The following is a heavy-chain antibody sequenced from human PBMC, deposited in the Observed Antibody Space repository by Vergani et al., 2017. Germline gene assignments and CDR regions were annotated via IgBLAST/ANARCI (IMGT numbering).Heavy chain of an antibody. CDR1: GGSISGADYY. J-gene: IGHJ4*02. CDR2: IYYSGST. Sequence: QVQLQESGPGLVKPSQTLSLTCTVSGGSISGADYYWSWIRQSPGKGLEWIGYIYYSGSTYYNPSLKSRVSISLDTSQNQLSLKLSSVTAADTAVYYCARSWEIHIMDFDDWGQGTLVTASS. CDR3: ARSWEIHIMDFDD. V-gene: IGHV4-30-4*08. D-gene: IGHD1-26*01.